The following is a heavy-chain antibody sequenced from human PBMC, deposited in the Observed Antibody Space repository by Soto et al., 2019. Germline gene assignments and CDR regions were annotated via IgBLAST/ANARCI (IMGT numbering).Heavy chain of an antibody. Sequence: SQTLSLTCAISGDSVSSNSAAWNWIRQSPSRGLEWLGRTYYRSKWYNDYAVSVKSRITINPDTSKNQFSLQLNSVTPEDTAVYYCARWRVARIAAAGTVDYGMDVWGQGTTVTVS. J-gene: IGHJ6*02. V-gene: IGHV6-1*01. D-gene: IGHD6-13*01. CDR1: GDSVSSNSAA. CDR3: ARWRVARIAAAGTVDYGMDV. CDR2: TYYRSKWYN.